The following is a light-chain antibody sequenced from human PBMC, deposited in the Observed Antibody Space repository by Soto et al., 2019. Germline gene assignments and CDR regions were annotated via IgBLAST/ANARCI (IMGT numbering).Light chain of an antibody. J-gene: IGKJ4*01. CDR3: QHYDTSLT. V-gene: IGKV3-20*01. CDR1: QSVSRSN. CDR2: GAS. Sequence: EIVLTQSPGTLSLSPGERATLSCRASQSVSRSNFAWYQQKPGQASRLLIYGASSRATGIPDRFSGAGSGTDFTLSINRLEPEDFAVYYCQHYDTSLTFGGGTKVEL.